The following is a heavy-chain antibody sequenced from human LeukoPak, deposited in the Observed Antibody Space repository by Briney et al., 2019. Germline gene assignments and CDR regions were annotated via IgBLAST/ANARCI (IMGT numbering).Heavy chain of an antibody. CDR2: IYYSGST. Sequence: SETLSLTCTVSGGSISSYYWSGIRQPPGKGLEWIGYIYYSGSTDYNPSLKSRVTISVDTSKNQFSLKLSSVTAADTAVYYCARDTVYLGFDYWGQGTLVTVSS. J-gene: IGHJ4*02. V-gene: IGHV4-59*01. CDR1: GGSISSYY. CDR3: ARDTVYLGFDY. D-gene: IGHD3-16*01.